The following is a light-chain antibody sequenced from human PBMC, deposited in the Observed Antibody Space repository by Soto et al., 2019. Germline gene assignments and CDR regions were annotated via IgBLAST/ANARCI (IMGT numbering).Light chain of an antibody. Sequence: DIQMTQSPSSLSASVGDRVTITCRESQSISVYLNWYQQKPGKAPNLLIYAASSLQSGVPSRFSGSVSGTDFTLTITTLQPEDFATYYCQQSYNTPLTCGQGTKVEIK. CDR1: QSISVY. CDR2: AAS. CDR3: QQSYNTPLT. V-gene: IGKV1-39*01. J-gene: IGKJ1*01.